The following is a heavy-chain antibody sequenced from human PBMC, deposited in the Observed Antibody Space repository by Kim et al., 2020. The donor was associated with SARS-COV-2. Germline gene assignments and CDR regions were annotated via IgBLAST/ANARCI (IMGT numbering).Heavy chain of an antibody. J-gene: IGHJ4*02. CDR1: GFTFSSYS. CDR3: ARGKADRYCSSTSCPPVIFDY. CDR2: ISSSSSYI. Sequence: GGSLRLSCAASGFTFSSYSMNWVRQAPGKGLEWVSSISSSSSYIYYADSVKGRFTISRDNAKNSLYLQMNSLRAEDTAVYYCARGKADRYCSSTSCPPVIFDYWGQGTLVTVSS. D-gene: IGHD2-2*01. V-gene: IGHV3-21*01.